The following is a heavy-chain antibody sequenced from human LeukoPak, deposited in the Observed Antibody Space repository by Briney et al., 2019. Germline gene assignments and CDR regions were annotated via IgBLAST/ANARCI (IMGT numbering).Heavy chain of an antibody. Sequence: SETLSLTCTVSGGSISSYYWSWIRQPPGKGLEWIGYIYYSGSTNYNPSLKGRVTISVDTSKNQFSLKLSSVTAADTAVYYCASRSRALFFDYWGQGTLVTVSS. J-gene: IGHJ4*02. D-gene: IGHD3-10*01. CDR3: ASRSRALFFDY. V-gene: IGHV4-59*08. CDR2: IYYSGST. CDR1: GGSISSYY.